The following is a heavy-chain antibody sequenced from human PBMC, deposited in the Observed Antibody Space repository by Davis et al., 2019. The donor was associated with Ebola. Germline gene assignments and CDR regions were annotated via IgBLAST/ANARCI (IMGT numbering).Heavy chain of an antibody. CDR3: AGIRGQWLED. V-gene: IGHV4-34*01. D-gene: IGHD6-19*01. CDR1: GGSLSGYY. CDR2: INHSGRT. J-gene: IGHJ4*02. Sequence: PSETLSLTCAVYGGSLSGYYWTWTRQSPGKGLEWIGEINHSGRTNYNPSLKSRVTISLDTSKNQFSLKLSSVTDADTALYYCAGIRGQWLEDWGQGTLVTVSS.